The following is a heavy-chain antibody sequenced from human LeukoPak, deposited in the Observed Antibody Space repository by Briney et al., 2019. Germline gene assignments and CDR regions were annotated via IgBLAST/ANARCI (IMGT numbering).Heavy chain of an antibody. D-gene: IGHD2-15*01. CDR2: IYYSGST. V-gene: IGHV4-39*01. J-gene: IGHJ5*02. CDR1: GGSISSSSYY. CDR3: ARHGGVLRPYCSGGSCIAGADWFDP. Sequence: SETLSLTCTVSGGSISSSSYYWGWIRQPPGKGLEWIGSIYYSGSTYYNPSLKSRVTISVDTSKNQFSLKLSSVTAADTAVYYCARHGGVLRPYCSGGSCIAGADWFDPWGQGTLVTVSS.